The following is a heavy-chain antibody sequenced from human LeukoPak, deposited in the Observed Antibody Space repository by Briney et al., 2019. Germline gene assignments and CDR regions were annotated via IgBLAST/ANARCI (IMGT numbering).Heavy chain of an antibody. V-gene: IGHV3-23*01. CDR1: GFTFSSYW. J-gene: IGHJ4*02. D-gene: IGHD6-19*01. CDR2: ISGSGGST. Sequence: PGGSLRLSCAASGFTFSSYWMRWVRQAPGKGLEWVSAISGSGGSTYYADSVKGRFTISRDNSKNTLYLQMNSLRAEDTAVYYCAKDPVGEKYSSGLYFDYWGQGTLVTVSS. CDR3: AKDPVGEKYSSGLYFDY.